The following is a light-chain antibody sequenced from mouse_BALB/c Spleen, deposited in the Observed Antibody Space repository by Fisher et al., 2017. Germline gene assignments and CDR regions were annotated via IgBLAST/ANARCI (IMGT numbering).Light chain of an antibody. J-gene: IGKJ1*01. Sequence: IVMTQSTAIMSASLGEKVTMTCSASSSVSYMYWYQQKPGSSPRLLIYDTSNLASGVPVRFSGSGSGTSYSLTISSMEAEDAATYYCHQRSSYPWTFGGGTKLEIK. CDR2: DTS. CDR1: SSVSY. CDR3: HQRSSYPWT. V-gene: IGKV4-55*01.